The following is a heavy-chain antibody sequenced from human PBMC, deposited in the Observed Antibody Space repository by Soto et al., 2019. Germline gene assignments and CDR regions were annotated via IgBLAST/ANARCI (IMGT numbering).Heavy chain of an antibody. CDR3: ARDKYCSGGSCRKNWFDP. V-gene: IGHV4-59*01. J-gene: IGHJ5*02. CDR1: GGSISSSY. D-gene: IGHD2-15*01. CDR2: IYDDGSA. Sequence: SETLSLTCTVSGGSISSSYWSWIRQPPGKGLEWLAYIYDDGSANYNPSLKSRATTSLDMSKNQFSLKLTSVTAADTAVYYCARDKYCSGGSCRKNWFDPWGQGTLVTVPS.